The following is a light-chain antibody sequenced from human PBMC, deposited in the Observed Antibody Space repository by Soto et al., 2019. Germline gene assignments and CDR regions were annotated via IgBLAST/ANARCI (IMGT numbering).Light chain of an antibody. CDR1: QDIRSS. CDR2: GAS. CDR3: QQDSSWPLT. Sequence: DIVMTQSPATLSVSPGERVTLSCRASQDIRSSLAWYQQKPGQAPRLLIYGASIRATGVPATFSGSGSGTEFTLSISSLQSEHLGVYYCQQDSSWPLTFGAGTK. V-gene: IGKV3-15*01. J-gene: IGKJ4*01.